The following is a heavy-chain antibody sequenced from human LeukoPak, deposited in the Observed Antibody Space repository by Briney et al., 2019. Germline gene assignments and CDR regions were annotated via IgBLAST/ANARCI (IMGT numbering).Heavy chain of an antibody. V-gene: IGHV3-49*04. Sequence: GRSLRLSCTAAGFTFGDYVMSWVRQAPGKGLEWVGFIRSKAYGGTTKNAASVKGRFTISRDDSRSIAYLQTNSLKTEDTAVYYCAIRYSGSYNDYWGQGTLVTVSS. J-gene: IGHJ4*02. CDR3: AIRYSGSYNDY. CDR1: GFTFGDYV. D-gene: IGHD1-26*01. CDR2: IRSKAYGGTT.